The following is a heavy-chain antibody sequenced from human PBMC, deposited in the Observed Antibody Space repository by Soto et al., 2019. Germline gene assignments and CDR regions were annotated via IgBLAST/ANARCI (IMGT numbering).Heavy chain of an antibody. CDR2: ISGSGGST. J-gene: IGHJ4*02. Sequence: EVQLLESGGGLVQPGGSLRLSCAASGFTFSSYAMSWVRQAPGKGLEWVSAISGSGGSTYYADSVKGQFTISRDNSKNTLYQKMNSLRAENTAVYYCANTIRGYSYGHDYWGQGTLVTVSS. CDR3: ANTIRGYSYGHDY. V-gene: IGHV3-23*01. CDR1: GFTFSSYA. D-gene: IGHD5-18*01.